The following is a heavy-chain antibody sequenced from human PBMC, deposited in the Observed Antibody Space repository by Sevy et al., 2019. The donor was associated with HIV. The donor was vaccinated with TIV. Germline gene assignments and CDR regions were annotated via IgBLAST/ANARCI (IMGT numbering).Heavy chain of an antibody. CDR1: GYSISSGYY. J-gene: IGHJ6*03. CDR3: ARHERDSGSYKNYYYDYMDV. D-gene: IGHD6-6*01. CDR2: IYHSGST. Sequence: SETLSLTCAVSGYSISSGYYWGWIRQPPGKGLEWIGSIYHSGSTYYNPSLKSRVTISVDTSKNQFSLKVSSVTAADTTVYYCARHERDSGSYKNYYYDYMDVWGKGTTVTVSS. V-gene: IGHV4-38-2*01.